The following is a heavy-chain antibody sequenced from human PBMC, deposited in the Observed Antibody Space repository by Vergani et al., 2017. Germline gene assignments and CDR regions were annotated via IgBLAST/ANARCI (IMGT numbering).Heavy chain of an antibody. CDR1: GYTFTGYY. CDR3: ARDQALTGNVISWFDP. CDR2: INPNSGGT. J-gene: IGHJ5*02. V-gene: IGHV1-2*02. Sequence: QVQLVQSGAEVKKPGASVKVSCKASGYTFTGYYMHWVRQAPGQGLEWMGWINPNSGGTNYAQKFQGRVTMTRDTSISTAYMELSRLRSDDTAVYYCARDQALTGNVISWFDPWGQGTLVTVSS. D-gene: IGHD1-20*01.